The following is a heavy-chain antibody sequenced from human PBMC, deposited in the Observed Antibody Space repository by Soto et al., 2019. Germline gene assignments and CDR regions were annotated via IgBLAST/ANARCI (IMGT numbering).Heavy chain of an antibody. CDR2: ISGSGDTK. D-gene: IGHD2-8*01. CDR1: GFTFSSCS. J-gene: IGHJ4*02. V-gene: IGHV3-48*02. CDR3: AKYCSSDVCFDY. Sequence: GWLRRSCASSGFTFSSCSMNWVRQAPGKGLEWVSFISGSGDTKYYADSVKVRFTISRDNAKNSLYLQMSSLRDEDTAVYYCAKYCSSDVCFDYWGQGTLVTVSS.